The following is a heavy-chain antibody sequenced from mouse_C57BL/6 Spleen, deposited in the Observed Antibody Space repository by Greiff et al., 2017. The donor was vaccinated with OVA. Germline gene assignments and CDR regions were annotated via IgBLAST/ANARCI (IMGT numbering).Heavy chain of an antibody. J-gene: IGHJ1*03. V-gene: IGHV3-5*01. D-gene: IGHD2-2*01. CDR2: IYYSGTI. CDR1: GISITTGNYR. Sequence: EVKLQESGPGLVKPSQTVFLTCTVTGISITTGNYRWSWIRQFPGNKLEWIGYIYYSGTITYNPSLTSRTTITRDTPKNQFFLEMNSLTAEDTATYYCARDPRGYPWYFDVWGTGTTVTVSS. CDR3: ARDPRGYPWYFDV.